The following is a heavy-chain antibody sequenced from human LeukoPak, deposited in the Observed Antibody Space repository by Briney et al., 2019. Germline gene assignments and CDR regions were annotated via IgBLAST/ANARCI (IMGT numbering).Heavy chain of an antibody. CDR3: ARDRYSSGPSVFDY. CDR2: ISSSSSYI. V-gene: IGHV3-21*01. Sequence: GGSLRLSCAASGFTFSSYSMNWVRRAPGKGLEWVSSISSSSSYIYYADSVKGRFTISRDNAKNSLYLQMNSLRAEDTAVYYCARDRYSSGPSVFDYWSQGTLVTVSS. J-gene: IGHJ4*02. CDR1: GFTFSSYS. D-gene: IGHD6-19*01.